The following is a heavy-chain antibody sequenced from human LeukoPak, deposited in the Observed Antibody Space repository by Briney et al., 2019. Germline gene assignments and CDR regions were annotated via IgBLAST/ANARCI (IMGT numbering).Heavy chain of an antibody. J-gene: IGHJ4*02. V-gene: IGHV4-59*01. Sequence: PSETLSLTCTVSGGSISSYYWSWILQPPPKGLHWIEYISKSGNTKYNPSLESRVTISLDTSKKQFSLKLSSVTAADAAMYYCARVTVTTPEYYFDYWGQGTLVTVSS. CDR2: ISKSGNT. CDR3: ARVTVTTPEYYFDY. CDR1: GGSISSYY. D-gene: IGHD4-17*01.